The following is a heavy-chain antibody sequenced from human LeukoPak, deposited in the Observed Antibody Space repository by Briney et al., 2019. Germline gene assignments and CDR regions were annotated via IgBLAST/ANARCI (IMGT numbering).Heavy chain of an antibody. V-gene: IGHV3-11*04. CDR3: ASEYGGNSHFDY. J-gene: IGHJ4*02. CDR2: ISSSGSTI. CDR1: GITFRDYY. D-gene: IGHD4-23*01. Sequence: GGSLRLSCAASGITFRDYYMTWIRQAPGKGLEWVSYISSSGSTIYYADSVKGRFTISRDNAKNSLYLQMNSLRAEDTAVYYCASEYGGNSHFDYWGQGTLVTVSS.